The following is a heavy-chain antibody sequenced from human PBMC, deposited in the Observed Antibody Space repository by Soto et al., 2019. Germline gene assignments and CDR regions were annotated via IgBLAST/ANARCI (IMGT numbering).Heavy chain of an antibody. CDR3: TRGKWFPRGYGMDV. CDR2: IYLGGSA. V-gene: IGHV4-59*02. Sequence: QVQLQESGPGLVKPSETLSLTCTVSGDSVTSDYWSWIRQPPEKRLEYIRFIYLGGSANYNPSLESRVTISPDKSKNQLSLRLNSVTAADTAVYYCTRGKWFPRGYGMDVWGRGTTVTVS. D-gene: IGHD3-22*01. CDR1: GDSVTSDY. J-gene: IGHJ6*02.